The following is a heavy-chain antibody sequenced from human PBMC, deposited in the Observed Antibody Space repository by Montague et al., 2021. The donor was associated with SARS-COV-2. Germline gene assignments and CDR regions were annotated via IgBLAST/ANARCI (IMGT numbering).Heavy chain of an antibody. CDR1: GGSMNNCY. CDR2: INFSGSS. J-gene: IGHJ4*02. Sequence: SETLSLTCTVSGGSMNNCYWCWICKRPGKGLEWIGNINFSGSSHNNLSXXSKVTLSKATSKNQFSLTLTSVTAADTAMYVCAWATIYRSSWYAYFDYWGQGTLVTVSS. V-gene: IGHV4-59*01. CDR3: AWATIYRSSWYAYFDY. D-gene: IGHD6-13*01.